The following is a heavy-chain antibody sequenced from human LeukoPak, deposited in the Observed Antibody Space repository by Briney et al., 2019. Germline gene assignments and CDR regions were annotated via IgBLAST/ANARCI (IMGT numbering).Heavy chain of an antibody. Sequence: MPSETLSLTCAVYGGSFSGYYWSWIPQTPGKGLEWIGYIYDSGKTNYNASLISRVTISVDTSKNQFSLKLPSVTPAYTAVYYCARGGGTLDYWGQGTLVTVSS. CDR1: GGSFSGYY. J-gene: IGHJ4*02. CDR2: IYDSGKT. D-gene: IGHD3-16*01. V-gene: IGHV4-59*01. CDR3: ARGGGTLDY.